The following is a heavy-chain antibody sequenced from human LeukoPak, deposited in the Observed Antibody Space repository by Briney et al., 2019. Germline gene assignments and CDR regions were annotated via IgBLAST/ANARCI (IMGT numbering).Heavy chain of an antibody. V-gene: IGHV4-34*01. CDR1: GGSISSYY. Sequence: SETLSLTCTVSGGSISSYYWSWIRQPPGKGLEWVGEINHSGSTNYNPSLKSRVTISVDTSKNQFSLKLSSVTAADTAVYYCARSPPDYDFWSGYQSGRFDYWGQGTLVTVSS. D-gene: IGHD3-3*01. J-gene: IGHJ4*02. CDR2: INHSGST. CDR3: ARSPPDYDFWSGYQSGRFDY.